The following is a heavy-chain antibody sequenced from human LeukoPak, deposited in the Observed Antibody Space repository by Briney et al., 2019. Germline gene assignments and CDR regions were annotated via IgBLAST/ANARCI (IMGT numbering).Heavy chain of an antibody. J-gene: IGHJ5*02. CDR2: IYNSGNT. D-gene: IGHD4-17*01. Sequence: EWIGIIYNSGNTKYNPSLKSRVTISLDTSTYQFSLKLTSLTAADTAVYYCARYGSWFDPWGQGTLVTVSS. V-gene: IGHV4-59*08. CDR3: ARYGSWFDP.